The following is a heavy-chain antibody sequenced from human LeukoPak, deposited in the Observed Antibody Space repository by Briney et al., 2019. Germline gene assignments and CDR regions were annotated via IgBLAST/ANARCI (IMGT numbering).Heavy chain of an antibody. CDR1: EFSVGSNY. CDR3: AKVRLPRFGELPGGVHFDY. CDR2: IYSGGST. J-gene: IGHJ4*02. V-gene: IGHV3-66*01. Sequence: GGSLRLSCAASEFSVGSNYMTWVRQAPGKGLEWVSLIYSGGSTYYADSVKGRFTISRDNSKNTLYLQMNSLRAEDTAVYYCAKVRLPRFGELPGGVHFDYWGQGTLVTVSS. D-gene: IGHD3-10*01.